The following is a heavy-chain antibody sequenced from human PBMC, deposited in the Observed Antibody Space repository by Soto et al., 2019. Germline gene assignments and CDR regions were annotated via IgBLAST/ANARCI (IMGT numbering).Heavy chain of an antibody. CDR2: IYYSGST. CDR1: GGSISSYY. J-gene: IGHJ4*02. Sequence: SETLSLTCTVSGGSISSYYWSWIRQPPGKGLEWIGYIYYSGSTNYNPSLKSRVTISVDTSKNQFSLKLSSVTAADTAVYYCARTWFGELLEPYFDYWGQGTLVTVSS. CDR3: ARTWFGELLEPYFDY. D-gene: IGHD3-10*01. V-gene: IGHV4-59*01.